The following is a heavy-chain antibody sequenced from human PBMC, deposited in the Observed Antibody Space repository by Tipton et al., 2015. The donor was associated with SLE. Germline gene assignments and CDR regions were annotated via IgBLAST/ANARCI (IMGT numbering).Heavy chain of an antibody. J-gene: IGHJ6*03. D-gene: IGHD3/OR15-3a*01. Sequence: TLSLTCTVSGGSVSSSHYFWGWIRQPPGKGLEWIGNIYYSGTTYYNPSVKSRVTISVDTSKNQFSLKLSSVTAADTAVYYCARVPGLDRDYFYYYYMDVWGKETTVTVSS. V-gene: IGHV4-39*07. CDR2: IYYSGTT. CDR1: GGSVSSSHYF. CDR3: ARVPGLDRDYFYYYYMDV.